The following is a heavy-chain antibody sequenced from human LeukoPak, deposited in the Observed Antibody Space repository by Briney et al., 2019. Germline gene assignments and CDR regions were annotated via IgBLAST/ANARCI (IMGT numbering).Heavy chain of an antibody. CDR3: ARWAEYYDSSGYYANFDY. Sequence: SETLSLTCTVSGGSISSYYWSWIRQPPGKGLEWIGYIYYSGSTNYNPSLKSRVTISVDTSKNQFSLKLSSVTAADTAVYYCARWAEYYDSSGYYANFDYWGQGTLVTVSS. CDR2: IYYSGST. J-gene: IGHJ4*02. D-gene: IGHD3-22*01. V-gene: IGHV4-59*01. CDR1: GGSISSYY.